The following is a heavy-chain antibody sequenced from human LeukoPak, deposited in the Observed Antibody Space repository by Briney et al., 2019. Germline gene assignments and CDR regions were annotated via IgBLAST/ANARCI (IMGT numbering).Heavy chain of an antibody. V-gene: IGHV1-69*04. D-gene: IGHD2-2*02. J-gene: IGHJ6*02. CDR2: IIPNLGIA. CDR1: GYTFTSYD. CDR3: ARDIVVVPAAILDYYYGMDV. Sequence: SVKVSCKASGYTFTSYDINWVRQATGQGLEWMGRIIPNLGIANYAQKFQGRVTITADKSTSTAYMELSSLRSEDTAVYYCARDIVVVPAAILDYYYGMDVWGQGTTVTVSS.